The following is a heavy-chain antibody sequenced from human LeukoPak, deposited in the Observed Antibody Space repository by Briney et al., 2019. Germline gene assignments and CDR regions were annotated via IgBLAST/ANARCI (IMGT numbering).Heavy chain of an antibody. CDR3: SRSQFDY. CDR1: GFPFSSYW. J-gene: IGHJ4*02. V-gene: IGHV3-74*03. CDR2: ISGDGTIK. Sequence: GGSLRLSCEPSGFPFSSYWMLWVRQAPGKGLVWVSRISGDGTIKTYADFVRGRFTISRDNTRNILYLQMNSLKVEDTAIYFCSRSQFDYWGQGVLVTVSS.